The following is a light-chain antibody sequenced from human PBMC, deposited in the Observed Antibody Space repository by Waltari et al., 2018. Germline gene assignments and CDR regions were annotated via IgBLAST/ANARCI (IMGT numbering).Light chain of an antibody. V-gene: IGKV4-1*01. CDR3: HHYYIPPLT. J-gene: IGKJ5*01. CDR2: WAS. Sequence: RATINCKSSQSLFSTSNSKTYISWNQQKPGQPPKLLIYWASTRGSGVPDRFSGSESGTDFTLTISSLQAEDVAVYYCHHYYIPPLTFGQWTRLEIK. CDR1: QSLFSTSNSKTY.